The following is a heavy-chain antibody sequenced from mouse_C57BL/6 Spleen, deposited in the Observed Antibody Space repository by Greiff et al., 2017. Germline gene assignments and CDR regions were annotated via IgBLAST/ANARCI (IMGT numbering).Heavy chain of an antibody. CDR2: IYPSDSET. D-gene: IGHD2-4*01. J-gene: IGHJ4*01. Sequence: QVQLQQPGAELVRPGSSVKLSCTASGYTFTSYWMAWVKQRPGQGLEWIGNIYPSDSETYYNQKFKDKATLAVDKASSPAYMQLSSLTSEDSAVYYCARGNDYERGYAMDYWGQGTSVTVSS. CDR3: ARGNDYERGYAMDY. CDR1: GYTFTSYW. V-gene: IGHV1-61*01.